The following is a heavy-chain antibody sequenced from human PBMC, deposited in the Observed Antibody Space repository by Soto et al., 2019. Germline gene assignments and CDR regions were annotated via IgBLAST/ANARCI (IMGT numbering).Heavy chain of an antibody. CDR2: IYYSGST. D-gene: IGHD2-15*01. Sequence: SETLSLTCTVSGGSISSYYWSWIRQPPGKGLEWIGYIYYSGSTNYNPSLKSRVTISVDTSKNQFSLKLSSVTAADTAVYYCARDRYCSGGGCYPDDAFDIWGQGTMVTVSS. CDR3: ARDRYCSGGGCYPDDAFDI. CDR1: GGSISSYY. V-gene: IGHV4-59*01. J-gene: IGHJ3*02.